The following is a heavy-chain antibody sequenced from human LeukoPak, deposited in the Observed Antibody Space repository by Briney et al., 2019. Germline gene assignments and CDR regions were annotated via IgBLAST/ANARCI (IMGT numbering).Heavy chain of an antibody. Sequence: GRSLRLSCAASGFTFSSYSMNWVRQAPGKGLEWVSYISSSSSTIYYADSVKGRFTISRDNAKNSLYLQMNSLRAEDTAVYYCARSRAGYSSGWYGYWGQGTLVTVSS. CDR1: GFTFSSYS. D-gene: IGHD6-19*01. CDR3: ARSRAGYSSGWYGY. CDR2: ISSSSSTI. J-gene: IGHJ4*02. V-gene: IGHV3-48*04.